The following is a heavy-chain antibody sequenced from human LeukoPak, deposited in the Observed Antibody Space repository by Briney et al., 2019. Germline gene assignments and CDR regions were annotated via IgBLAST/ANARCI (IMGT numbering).Heavy chain of an antibody. Sequence: ASVKVSCKASGYTFTGYHMHWVRQAPGQGLEWMGWINPNSGGTNYAPKFQGRVTMTRDTSISTAYMELSRLRSDDTAVYYCARGRYSSSPIYWGQGTLVTVSS. J-gene: IGHJ4*02. V-gene: IGHV1-2*02. CDR3: ARGRYSSSPIY. CDR2: INPNSGGT. CDR1: GYTFTGYH. D-gene: IGHD6-13*01.